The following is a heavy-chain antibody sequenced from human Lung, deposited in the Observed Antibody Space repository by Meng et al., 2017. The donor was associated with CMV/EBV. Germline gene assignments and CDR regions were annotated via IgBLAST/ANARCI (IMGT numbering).Heavy chain of an antibody. J-gene: IGHJ4*02. CDR1: GFTFNTYT. V-gene: IGHV3-21*01. Sequence: SCAASGFTFNTYTMNWVRQAPGKGLEWVSSISGSSSFTYYADSVKGRFTISRDNAKNSLYLQMNSLRAEDTAVYYCARQKGATLDYFDYWGQGTLVTVSS. CDR3: ARQKGATLDYFDY. CDR2: ISGSSSFT. D-gene: IGHD1-26*01.